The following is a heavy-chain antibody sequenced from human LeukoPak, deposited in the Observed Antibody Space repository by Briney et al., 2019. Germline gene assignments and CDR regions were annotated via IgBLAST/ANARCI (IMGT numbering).Heavy chain of an antibody. CDR1: GYTFTSYG. D-gene: IGHD3-22*01. CDR3: ARDLGVNYYDSSGYYYKNYYYGMDV. CDR2: ISAYNGNT. V-gene: IGHV1-18*01. J-gene: IGHJ6*02. Sequence: GASVKVSCKASGYTFTSYGISWVRQAPGQGLEWMGWISAYNGNTNYAQKLQGRVTMTTDTSTSTAYMELRSLRSDDTAVYYCARDLGVNYYDSSGYYYKNYYYGMDVWGQGTTVTVSS.